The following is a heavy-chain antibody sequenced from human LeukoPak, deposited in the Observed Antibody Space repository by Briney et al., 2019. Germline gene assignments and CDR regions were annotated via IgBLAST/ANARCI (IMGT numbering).Heavy chain of an antibody. Sequence: SETLSLTCTVSGGSISSYFWSWIRQPPGKGLEWIGYLYYSGSTNYNPSLKSRVTISLDTSKNQFSLKLSSVTAADTAVYYCAVRKTYYYDSSGYYYFDYWGQGTLVTVSS. D-gene: IGHD3-22*01. V-gene: IGHV4-59*08. J-gene: IGHJ4*02. CDR3: AVRKTYYYDSSGYYYFDY. CDR1: GGSISSYF. CDR2: LYYSGST.